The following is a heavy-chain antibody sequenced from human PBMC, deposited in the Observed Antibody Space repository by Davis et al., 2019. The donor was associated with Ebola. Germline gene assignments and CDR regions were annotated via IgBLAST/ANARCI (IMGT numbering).Heavy chain of an antibody. Sequence: GESLKISCAASGFTFSSYWMSWVRQAPGKGLEWVANIKQDGSEKYYVDSVKGRFTISRDNAKNSLYLQMNSLRAEDTAVYYCCKDYFDYWGQGTLVTVSS. D-gene: IGHD2/OR15-2a*01. J-gene: IGHJ4*02. V-gene: IGHV3-7*01. CDR3: CKDYFDY. CDR2: IKQDGSEK. CDR1: GFTFSSYW.